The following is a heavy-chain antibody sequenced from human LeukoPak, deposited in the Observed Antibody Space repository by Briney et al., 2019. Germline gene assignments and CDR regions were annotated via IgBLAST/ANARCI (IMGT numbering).Heavy chain of an antibody. CDR1: GYTFTSYD. V-gene: IGHV1-8*01. D-gene: IGHD3-10*01. Sequence: GASVKVSCKASGYTFTSYDINWVRQATGQGLEWMGWMNPNSGNTGYAQKFQGRVTMTRNTSISTAYMELSSLRSEDTAVYYCARAPKYYYGSGSYALDYWGQGTLVTFSS. CDR2: MNPNSGNT. J-gene: IGHJ4*02. CDR3: ARAPKYYYGSGSYALDY.